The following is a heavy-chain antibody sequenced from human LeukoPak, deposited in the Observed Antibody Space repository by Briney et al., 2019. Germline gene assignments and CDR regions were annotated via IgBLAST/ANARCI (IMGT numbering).Heavy chain of an antibody. CDR2: INYSGNR. Sequence: PSETLSLTCTVSGGLVTGRHYDCARIRQPPGKGLEWIGMINYSGNRYYNPSLWSRVTISVDTSTNQFSLNVNSVTAADTAVYYCARGYDYWGQGTLVAVSS. V-gene: IGHV4-39*01. D-gene: IGHD3-22*01. J-gene: IGHJ4*02. CDR3: ARGYDY. CDR1: GGLVTGRHYD.